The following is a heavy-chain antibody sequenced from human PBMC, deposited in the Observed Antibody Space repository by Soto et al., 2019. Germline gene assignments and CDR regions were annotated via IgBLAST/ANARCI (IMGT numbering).Heavy chain of an antibody. J-gene: IGHJ5*02. CDR1: GGSISSGGYY. Sequence: SETLSLTCTVSGGSISSGGYYWSWIRQHPGKGLEWIGYIYYSGSTYYNPSLKSRVTISVDTSKNQFSLKLSSVTAADTAVYYCARVQRWHPAVGWFDPWGQGTLVTVSS. CDR3: ARVQRWHPAVGWFDP. V-gene: IGHV4-31*03. CDR2: IYYSGST. D-gene: IGHD6-25*01.